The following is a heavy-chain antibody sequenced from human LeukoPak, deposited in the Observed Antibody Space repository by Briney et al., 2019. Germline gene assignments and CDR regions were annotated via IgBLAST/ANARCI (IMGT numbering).Heavy chain of an antibody. CDR2: IYYSGST. D-gene: IGHD6-19*01. CDR3: ARHSDGWYWGGSGMDV. J-gene: IGHJ6*02. CDR1: GGSISSYY. V-gene: IGHV4-59*08. Sequence: SETLSLTCTVSGGSISSYYWSWIRQPPGKGLEWIGYIYYSGSTNYNPSLKSRVTISVDTSKNQFSLKLSSVTAADTAVYYCARHSDGWYWGGSGMDVWGQGTTVIVSS.